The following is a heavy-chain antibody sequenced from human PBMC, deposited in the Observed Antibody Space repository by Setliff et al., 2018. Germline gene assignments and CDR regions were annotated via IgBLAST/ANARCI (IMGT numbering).Heavy chain of an antibody. J-gene: IGHJ5*02. CDR1: GGSITSGRYY. V-gene: IGHV4-39*01. CDR3: ARRKVIKKEFIRLTWFDP. D-gene: IGHD3-10*01. CDR2: IYYSGST. Sequence: PSETLSLTCTVSGGSITSGRYYWGWIRQPPGKGLECIGIIYYSGSTYYKPSLKSRVTISIDTSKNHFSLKVTSVTAADTAVYYCARRKVIKKEFIRLTWFDPWGQGTPVTVSS.